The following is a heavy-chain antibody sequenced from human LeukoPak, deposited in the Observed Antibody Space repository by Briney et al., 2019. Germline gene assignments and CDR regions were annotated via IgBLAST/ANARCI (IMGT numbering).Heavy chain of an antibody. CDR2: ISGNGDST. J-gene: IGHJ4*02. V-gene: IGHV3-23*01. CDR3: AKPKAASSGTGRYFDY. D-gene: IGHD6-13*01. Sequence: XXXPGXXXXXVAAISGNGDSTYYADSVKGRFTVSRDNSKNTLYLQMSGLRAEDTALYYCAKPKAASSGTGRYFDYWGQGTLVTVSS.